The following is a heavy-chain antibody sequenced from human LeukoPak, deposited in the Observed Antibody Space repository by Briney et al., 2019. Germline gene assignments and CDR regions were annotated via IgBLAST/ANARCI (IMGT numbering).Heavy chain of an antibody. V-gene: IGHV4-61*02. CDR3: ARDYQGGYGDKTVDY. Sequence: SETLSLTCTVSGASISSGLYYWNWFRQPAGKGLEWIGRIHNSGSTNYNPSLKSRVTISVATAKNQFSLKLNSVTATDSAVYYCARDYQGGYGDKTVDYWGQGTLVTVSS. J-gene: IGHJ4*02. CDR2: IHNSGST. D-gene: IGHD5-18*01. CDR1: GASISSGLYY.